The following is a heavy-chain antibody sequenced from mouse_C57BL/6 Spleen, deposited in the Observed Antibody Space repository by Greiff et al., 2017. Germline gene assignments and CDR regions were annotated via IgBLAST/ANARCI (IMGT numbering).Heavy chain of an antibody. CDR1: GYAFSSSW. D-gene: IGHD1-1*01. CDR2: IYPGDGDT. CDR3: ARPVVADFDY. Sequence: QVQLQQSGPELVKPGASVKISCKASGYAFSSSWMNWVKQRPGKGLEWIGRIYPGDGDTNYNGKFKGKATLTADKSSSTAYMQLSSLTSEDSAVYFCARPVVADFDYWGQGTTLTVSS. V-gene: IGHV1-82*01. J-gene: IGHJ2*01.